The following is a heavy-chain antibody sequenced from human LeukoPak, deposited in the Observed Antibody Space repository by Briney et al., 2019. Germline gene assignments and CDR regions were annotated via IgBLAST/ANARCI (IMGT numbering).Heavy chain of an antibody. CDR3: APFCSSTSCPRGY. J-gene: IGHJ4*02. V-gene: IGHV3-21*04. Sequence: GGSLRLSCAASGFTFSSYSMTWVRQAPGKGLEWVSSISSSSSYIYYADSVKGRFTISRDNAKNSLYLQMNSLRAEDTAVYYCAPFCSSTSCPRGYWGQGTLVTVSS. CDR1: GFTFSSYS. CDR2: ISSSSSYI. D-gene: IGHD2-2*01.